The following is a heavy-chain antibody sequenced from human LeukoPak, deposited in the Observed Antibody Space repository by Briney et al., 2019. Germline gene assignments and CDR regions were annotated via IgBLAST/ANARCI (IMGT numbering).Heavy chain of an antibody. CDR3: ATDWTLRGVPTFFDP. D-gene: IGHD3-10*01. CDR1: GFTIENHV. J-gene: IGHJ5*02. CDR2: QSGSGHNT. Sequence: GGSLRLSCEASGFTIENHVMAWVRQAPGKGPEWVASQSGSGHNTYYSESVRGRFAISRDNSKNTVFLQMNSLRVEDTAIYYCATDWTLRGVPTFFDPWGQGTVVSVSS. V-gene: IGHV3-23*01.